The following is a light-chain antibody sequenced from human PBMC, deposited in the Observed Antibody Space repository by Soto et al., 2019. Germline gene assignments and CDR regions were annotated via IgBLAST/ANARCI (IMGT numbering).Light chain of an antibody. Sequence: QSVLTQPPSMSGAPGQRVTISCAGSSSDIGAGQNVHWYQQFPGTAPKLLIYDNTNRPSGVPDRFSGSKSGASASLAITGLQAEDEADYYCQSYDHSLRGWVFGGGTQLTVL. CDR1: SSDIGAGQN. CDR2: DNT. CDR3: QSYDHSLRGWV. V-gene: IGLV1-40*01. J-gene: IGLJ3*02.